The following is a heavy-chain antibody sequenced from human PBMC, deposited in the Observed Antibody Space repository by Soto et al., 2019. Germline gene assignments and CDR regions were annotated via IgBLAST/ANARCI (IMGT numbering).Heavy chain of an antibody. CDR2: IWYGGSNK. D-gene: IGHD4-17*01. V-gene: IGHV3-33*01. CDR1: GFTFSSYG. J-gene: IGHJ6*02. Sequence: QVQLVESGGGVVQPGRSLRLSCAASGFTFSSYGMHWVRQAPGKGLEWVAVIWYGGSNKYYADSVKGRFTISRDNSKNTLYLQMNSLRAEDTAVYYCATKAYGEISYYYYGMDVWGQGTTVTVSS. CDR3: ATKAYGEISYYYYGMDV.